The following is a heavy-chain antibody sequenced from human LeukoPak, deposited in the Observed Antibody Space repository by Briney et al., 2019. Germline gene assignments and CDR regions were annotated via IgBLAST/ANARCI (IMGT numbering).Heavy chain of an antibody. CDR3: ARGLPYYYGSGSYSYPPDLVSSNFDY. CDR2: IRYDGSNK. J-gene: IGHJ4*02. Sequence: PGGSLRLSCAASGFTFSSYGMHWVRQAPGKGLEWVAFIRYDGSNKYYADSVKGRFTISRDNAKNSLYLQMNSLRAEDTAVYYCARGLPYYYGSGSYSYPPDLVSSNFDYWGQGTLVTVSS. CDR1: GFTFSSYG. V-gene: IGHV3-30*02. D-gene: IGHD3-10*01.